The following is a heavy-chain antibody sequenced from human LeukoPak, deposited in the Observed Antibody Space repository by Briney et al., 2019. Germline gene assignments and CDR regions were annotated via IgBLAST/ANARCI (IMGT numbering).Heavy chain of an antibody. V-gene: IGHV1-69*13. Sequence: SVKVSCKASGGTFSSYAISWVRQAPGQGLEWMGGIIPIFGTANYAQKFQGRVTITADESTSTAYMELSSLRSDDTAVYYCARENYGSGKVDPWGQGTLVTVSS. CDR2: IIPIFGTA. D-gene: IGHD3-10*01. CDR3: ARENYGSGKVDP. J-gene: IGHJ4*02. CDR1: GGTFSSYA.